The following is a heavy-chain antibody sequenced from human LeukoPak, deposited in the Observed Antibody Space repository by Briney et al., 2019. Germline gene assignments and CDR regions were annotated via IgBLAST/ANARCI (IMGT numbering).Heavy chain of an antibody. J-gene: IGHJ4*02. D-gene: IGHD3/OR15-3a*01. Sequence: SETLSLTCSVSGVSISTYYWIWVRQPPGKGLEWIGSIYYSGSTYYNPSLKSRVTISVDTSKNQFSLRLSSVTAADTAVYYCARRTGYSSYYFDYWGQGTLVTVSS. CDR1: GVSISTYY. V-gene: IGHV4-39*01. CDR2: IYYSGST. CDR3: ARRTGYSSYYFDY.